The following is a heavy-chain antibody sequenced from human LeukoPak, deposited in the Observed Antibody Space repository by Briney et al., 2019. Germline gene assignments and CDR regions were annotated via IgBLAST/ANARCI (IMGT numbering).Heavy chain of an antibody. V-gene: IGHV3-48*02. CDR3: AREYYDFWSGYYLPYY. J-gene: IGHJ4*02. D-gene: IGHD3-3*01. CDR1: GVAFSNYA. Sequence: PGGSLRLSCAASGVAFSNYAMNWVRQAPGKGLEWVSYISSSSSTIYYADSVKGRFTISRDNAKNSLYPQMNSLRDEDAAVYYCAREYYDFWSGYYLPYYWGQGTLVTVSS. CDR2: ISSSSSTI.